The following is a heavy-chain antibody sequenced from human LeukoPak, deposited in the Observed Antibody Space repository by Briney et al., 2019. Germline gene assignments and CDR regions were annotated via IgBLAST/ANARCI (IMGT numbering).Heavy chain of an antibody. V-gene: IGHV3-66*01. Sequence: PGGSLSLSCAASVFTFSIYLMTWVRQAPGKGLEWVSVIYGAGSTYYADSVKGRFTISRDSSKNTLYLQMNSLRAEATAVYYWARIASDNWKFYYWGQGTLATVSS. D-gene: IGHD1-1*01. CDR1: VFTFSIYL. J-gene: IGHJ4*02. CDR2: IYGAGST. CDR3: ARIASDNWKFYY.